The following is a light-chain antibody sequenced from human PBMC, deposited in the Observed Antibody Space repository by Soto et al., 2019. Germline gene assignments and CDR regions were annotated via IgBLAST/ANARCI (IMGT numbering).Light chain of an antibody. CDR1: QSISSW. Sequence: DIQMTQSPSTLSASVGDRVTITCRASQSISSWLAWYQQKPGKAPKLLIYDASSLESGVPSRFSGIGSGTEFTLTISSLQPDDFATYYCQQYNSYSFGPGTKVDIK. CDR3: QQYNSYS. V-gene: IGKV1-5*01. CDR2: DAS. J-gene: IGKJ3*01.